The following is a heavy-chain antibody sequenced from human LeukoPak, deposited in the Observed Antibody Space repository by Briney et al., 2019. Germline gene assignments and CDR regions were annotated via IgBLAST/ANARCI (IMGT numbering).Heavy chain of an antibody. CDR1: GGSISSGSYY. CDR3: ARGYCSSTSCLQFDY. V-gene: IGHV4-61*02. Sequence: SETLSLTCTVSGGSISSGSYYWSWIRQPAGRGLEWIGRIYTSGSTNYNPSLKSRVTISVDTSKNRFSLKLSSVTAADTAVYYCARGYCSSTSCLQFDYWGQGTLVTVSS. J-gene: IGHJ4*02. CDR2: IYTSGST. D-gene: IGHD2-2*01.